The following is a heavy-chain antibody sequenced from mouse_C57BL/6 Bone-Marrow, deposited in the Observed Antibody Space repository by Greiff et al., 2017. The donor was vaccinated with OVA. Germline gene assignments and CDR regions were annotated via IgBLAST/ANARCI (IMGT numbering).Heavy chain of an antibody. D-gene: IGHD1-1*01. Sequence: QVQLQQSGAELARPGASVKLSCKASGYTFTSYGISWVKQRPGQGLEWIGEIYPRSGNTYYNEKFKGKATLTADKSSSTAYMELRSLTSEDSAVYFCARFRGRTTVVPYYFDYWGQGTTLTVSS. V-gene: IGHV1-81*01. CDR3: ARFRGRTTVVPYYFDY. CDR1: GYTFTSYG. CDR2: IYPRSGNT. J-gene: IGHJ2*01.